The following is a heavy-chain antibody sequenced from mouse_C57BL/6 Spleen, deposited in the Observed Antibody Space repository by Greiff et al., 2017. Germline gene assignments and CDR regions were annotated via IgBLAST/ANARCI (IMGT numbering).Heavy chain of an antibody. J-gene: IGHJ2*01. CDR1: GFTFSSYT. CDR2: ISGGGGNT. CDR3: ARRSNYDYFDY. D-gene: IGHD2-5*01. V-gene: IGHV5-9*01. Sequence: EVKLMESGGGLVKPGGSLKLSCAASGFTFSSYTMSWVRQTPEKRLEWVATISGGGGNTYYPDSVKGRFTISRDNAKNTLYLQMSSLRSEDTALYYCARRSNYDYFDYWAKAPLSQSPQ.